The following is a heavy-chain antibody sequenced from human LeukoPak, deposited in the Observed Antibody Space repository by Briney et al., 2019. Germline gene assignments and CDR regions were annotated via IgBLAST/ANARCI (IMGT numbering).Heavy chain of an antibody. V-gene: IGHV3-64*01. Sequence: PGGSLRLSCAASGFTFSSYAMHWVRQAPGKGLEYVSAISSNGGSTYYANSVKGRFTISRDNSKNTLYLQMGSLRAEDMAVYYCARAQWTAFDYYYYMDVWGKGTTVTVSS. D-gene: IGHD3/OR15-3a*01. CDR3: ARAQWTAFDYYYYMDV. CDR2: ISSNGGST. CDR1: GFTFSSYA. J-gene: IGHJ6*03.